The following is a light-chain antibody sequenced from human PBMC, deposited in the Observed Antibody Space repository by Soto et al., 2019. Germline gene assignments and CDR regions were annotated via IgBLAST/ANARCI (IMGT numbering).Light chain of an antibody. Sequence: EILLTQSPATLPASPGEIATLSCRASQSVGTNLAWFQQKSGQAPRLLVYGSSTRATGVPARFSGSGSGAAFTLTISNLQSEDFAVSYCQQYANWPPITFGPGTRLE. J-gene: IGKJ5*01. CDR2: GSS. CDR3: QQYANWPPIT. V-gene: IGKV3-15*01. CDR1: QSVGTN.